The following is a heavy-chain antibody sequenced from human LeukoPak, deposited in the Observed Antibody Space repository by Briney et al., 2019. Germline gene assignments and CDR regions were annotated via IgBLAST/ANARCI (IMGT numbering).Heavy chain of an antibody. D-gene: IGHD2-21*02. CDR1: GGSISSSNW. CDR3: ARKTTAGPTKAAFDI. J-gene: IGHJ3*02. CDR2: IYHSGST. V-gene: IGHV4-4*02. Sequence: SETLSLTCAVSGGSISSSNWWSWVRQPPGKGLEWIGEIYHSGSTNYNPSLKSRVTISVDKSKNQFSLKLSSVTAVDTAVYYCARKTTAGPTKAAFDIWGQGTMVAVST.